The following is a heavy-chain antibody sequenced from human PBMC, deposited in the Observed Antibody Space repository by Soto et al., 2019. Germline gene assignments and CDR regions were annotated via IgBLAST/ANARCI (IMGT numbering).Heavy chain of an antibody. CDR2: ISDSGST. V-gene: IGHV3-23*01. CDR1: GFSFNNYA. Sequence: EVQLLESGGGLVQPGGSLRLSCAASGFSFNNYAMNWVRQAPGQGLEWVSTISDSGSTYYADSVKGPFTISRDNSKNTLYLQMTSLRAEDTAVYFCAKDVGGHYCTPTSCLYFFHSWGRGTLVTVSS. D-gene: IGHD2-2*01. J-gene: IGHJ4*02. CDR3: AKDVGGHYCTPTSCLYFFHS.